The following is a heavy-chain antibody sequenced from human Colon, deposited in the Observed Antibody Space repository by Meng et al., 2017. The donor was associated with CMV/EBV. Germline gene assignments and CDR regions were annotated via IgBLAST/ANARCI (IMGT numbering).Heavy chain of an antibody. D-gene: IGHD2-21*02. CDR3: AKEFVLGTHLDH. V-gene: IGHV3-30*02. CDR2: IRYDGTKA. Sequence: GESLKISCSASGFTFNTFGMHWVRQAPGKGLEWVAFIRYDGTKADYADSVTGRFTISRDNVKNSLHLQTTSLRPEDSAVYYCAKEFVLGTHLDHWGQGTLVTVS. J-gene: IGHJ4*02. CDR1: GFTFNTFG.